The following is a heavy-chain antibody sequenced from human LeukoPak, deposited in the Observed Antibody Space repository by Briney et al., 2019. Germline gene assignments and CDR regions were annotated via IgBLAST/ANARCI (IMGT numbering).Heavy chain of an antibody. CDR1: GFTFSDYY. Sequence: GGSLRLSCVASGFTFSDYYMDWVRQAPGKGLEWLSSISSGGMWIYYADSLKGRFTISRDNAKNSLYLQMKSLRVEDTGVYYCARDAGGRTQREGWFDPWGQGTLVTVSS. CDR2: ISSGGMWI. CDR3: ARDAGGRTQREGWFDP. J-gene: IGHJ5*02. D-gene: IGHD1-26*01. V-gene: IGHV3-21*01.